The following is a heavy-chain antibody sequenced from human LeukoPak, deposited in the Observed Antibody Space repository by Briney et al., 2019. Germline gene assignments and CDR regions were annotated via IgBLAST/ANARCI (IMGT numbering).Heavy chain of an antibody. V-gene: IGHV1-8*02. CDR1: GGTFNSYA. Sequence: ASVKVSCKASGGTFNSYAISWVRQAPGQGLEWMGWMNLNSGDTYYAQNFQGRFSITSDTSKSTTYMDLASLAPEDTAVYYCARVPVPAPRRGLYFDYWGQGTLITVSS. CDR3: ARVPVPAPRRGLYFDY. J-gene: IGHJ4*02. CDR2: MNLNSGDT. D-gene: IGHD2-2*01.